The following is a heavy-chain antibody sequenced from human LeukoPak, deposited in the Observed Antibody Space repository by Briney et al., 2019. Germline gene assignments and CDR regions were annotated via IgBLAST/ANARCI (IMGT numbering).Heavy chain of an antibody. CDR3: AITTTGRGAFGS. D-gene: IGHD1-1*01. Sequence: GGSLRLSCAASGFTFSDFWMSWVRQAPGKGLECVASTNEAGGDKLYVDSVKGRFTISRDNSKNSLSLQMNSLTAEDTAIYYCAITTTGRGAFGSWGQGTLVSVSS. CDR1: GFTFSDFW. CDR2: TNEAGGDK. J-gene: IGHJ4*02. V-gene: IGHV3-7*01.